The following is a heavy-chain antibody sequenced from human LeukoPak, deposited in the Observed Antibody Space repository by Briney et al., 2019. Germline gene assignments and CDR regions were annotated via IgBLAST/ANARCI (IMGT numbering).Heavy chain of an antibody. CDR3: ARAREWELLL. Sequence: GRSLRLSCAASGFTFSSYAMHWVRQAPGKGLEWVAVISYDGSNKYYADSVKGRFTMSRDNSKNTLYLQMNSLRAEDTAVYYCARAREWELLLWGQGTLVTVSS. CDR2: ISYDGSNK. V-gene: IGHV3-30-3*01. D-gene: IGHD1-26*01. J-gene: IGHJ4*02. CDR1: GFTFSSYA.